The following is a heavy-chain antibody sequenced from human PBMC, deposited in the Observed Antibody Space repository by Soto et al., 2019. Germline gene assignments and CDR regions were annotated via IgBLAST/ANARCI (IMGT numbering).Heavy chain of an antibody. D-gene: IGHD2-2*01. CDR1: GFTFSSYA. Sequence: GVLRLSCAASGFTFSSYAMSWVRQAPGEGLEWVSAISGSGGSTYYADSVKGRFTISRDNSKNTLYLQMNSLRAEDTAVYYCAKVWCSSTSCPGYYYYYGMDVWGQGTTVTVSS. V-gene: IGHV3-23*01. CDR3: AKVWCSSTSCPGYYYYYGMDV. J-gene: IGHJ6*02. CDR2: ISGSGGST.